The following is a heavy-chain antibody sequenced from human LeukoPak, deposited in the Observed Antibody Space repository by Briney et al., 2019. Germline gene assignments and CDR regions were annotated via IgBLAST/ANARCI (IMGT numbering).Heavy chain of an antibody. Sequence: GESLKISCKGSGYSFTSYWIGWVRQIPGKGLEWMGIIYPGDSDTRYSPSFQGQVPISADKSIRTAYLQWSSLKASDTAMYYCASSEMATIHGAFDIWGQGTMVTVSS. J-gene: IGHJ3*02. CDR3: ASSEMATIHGAFDI. D-gene: IGHD5-24*01. CDR1: GYSFTSYW. CDR2: IYPGDSDT. V-gene: IGHV5-51*01.